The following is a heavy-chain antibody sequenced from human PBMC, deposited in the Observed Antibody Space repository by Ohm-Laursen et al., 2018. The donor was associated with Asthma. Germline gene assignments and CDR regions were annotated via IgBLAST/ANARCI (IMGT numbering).Heavy chain of an antibody. CDR2: MSYRGGI. CDR3: ARLDWVQSMFDS. V-gene: IGHV4-61*01. D-gene: IGHD3-9*01. Sequence: SETLSLTCAVSGASVGDSTWSWSWVRQPPGRELEFIAYMSYRGGINYNPSLQSRVTLSIDTSKNQVSLRPISVTAADTALYFCARLDWVQSMFDSWGQGNLVTVSS. CDR1: GASVGDSTWS. J-gene: IGHJ4*02.